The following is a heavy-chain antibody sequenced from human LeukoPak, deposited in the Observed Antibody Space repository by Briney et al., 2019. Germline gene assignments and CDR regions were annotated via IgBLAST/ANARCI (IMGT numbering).Heavy chain of an antibody. CDR1: GFTFSSYS. J-gene: IGHJ4*02. V-gene: IGHV3-21*01. D-gene: IGHD3-16*02. CDR2: ISSSSSYI. Sequence: RGSLRLSCAASGFTFSSYSMNWVRQAPGKGLEWVSSISSSSSYIYYADSVKGRFTISRDNAKNSLYLQMNSLRAEDTAVYYCARAQMITFGGVIVPSDYWGPGTLVTVSS. CDR3: ARAQMITFGGVIVPSDY.